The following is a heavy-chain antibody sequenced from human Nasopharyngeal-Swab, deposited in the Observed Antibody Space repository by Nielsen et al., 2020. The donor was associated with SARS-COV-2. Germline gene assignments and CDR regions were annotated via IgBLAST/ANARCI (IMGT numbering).Heavy chain of an antibody. CDR1: GFTFSSFG. V-gene: IGHV3-30*03. Sequence: GGSLRLSCAASGFTFSSFGMHWVRQAPGKGLEWVAFIAHDASNEYYGDSVKGRFSISRDSSKNTLYLQMNSLRAEDTAVYYCARAVYTSGWYLWRAFDIWGQGTMVTVSS. CDR2: IAHDASNE. D-gene: IGHD6-19*01. J-gene: IGHJ3*02. CDR3: ARAVYTSGWYLWRAFDI.